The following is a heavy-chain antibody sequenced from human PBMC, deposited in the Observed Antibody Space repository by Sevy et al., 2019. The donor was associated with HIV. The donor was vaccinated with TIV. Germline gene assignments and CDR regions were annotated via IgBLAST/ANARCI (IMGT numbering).Heavy chain of an antibody. D-gene: IGHD2-2*01. CDR1: GYSISSGYY. Sequence: SETLSLTCAVSGYSISSGYYWGWIRQPPGKGLEWIGSIYHSGSTYYNPSLKSRVTISVDTSKNQFSLKLSSVTAGDTAVYYCARADPIVVVPAAKGGWFDPWGQGTLVTVSS. J-gene: IGHJ5*02. CDR3: ARADPIVVVPAAKGGWFDP. CDR2: IYHSGST. V-gene: IGHV4-38-2*01.